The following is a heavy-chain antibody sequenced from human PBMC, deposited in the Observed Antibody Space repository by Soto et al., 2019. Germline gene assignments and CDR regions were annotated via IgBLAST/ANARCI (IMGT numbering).Heavy chain of an antibody. CDR3: ARSQGGSGSFDIDYDYCYGMDV. V-gene: IGHV1-69*01. J-gene: IGHJ6*02. CDR1: GGTFSSYA. CDR2: IIPIFGTA. Sequence: QVQLVQSGAEVKKPGSSVQVSCKAPGGTFSSYAISWVRQAPGQGLEWMGGIIPIFGTAKYAQKVQGRVTITADESMSTGYMELSSLRSEDTAVYYCARSQGGSGSFDIDYDYCYGMDVWGQGSTVTVYS. D-gene: IGHD2-15*01.